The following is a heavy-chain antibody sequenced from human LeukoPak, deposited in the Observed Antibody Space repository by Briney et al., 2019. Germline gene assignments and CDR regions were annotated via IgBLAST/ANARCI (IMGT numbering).Heavy chain of an antibody. Sequence: SETLSLTCSVSGASISSDYWSWIRQPPGKGLEWIGNIYSSETTKYNPSLRSRATISGDTSKNQFSLKLSSVTAADTAVYYCAAWDSRDYYYGMDVWGQGTTVTVSS. CDR3: AAWDSRDYYYGMDV. CDR1: GASISSDY. V-gene: IGHV4-4*09. D-gene: IGHD1-26*01. CDR2: IYSSETT. J-gene: IGHJ6*02.